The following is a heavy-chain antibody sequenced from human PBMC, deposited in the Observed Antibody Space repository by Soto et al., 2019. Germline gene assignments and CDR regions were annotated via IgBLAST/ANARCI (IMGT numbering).Heavy chain of an antibody. J-gene: IGHJ4*02. CDR2: IKQDGSEK. D-gene: IGHD3-10*01. CDR3: ARDLDGSGSYTDY. Sequence: GGSLRLSCAASGFTFSSYWMSWVRQAPGKGLEWVANIKQDGSEKYYVDSVKGRFTISRDNTKNSLYLQMNSLRAEDTAVYYCARDLDGSGSYTDYWGQGTLVTVSS. CDR1: GFTFSSYW. V-gene: IGHV3-7*01.